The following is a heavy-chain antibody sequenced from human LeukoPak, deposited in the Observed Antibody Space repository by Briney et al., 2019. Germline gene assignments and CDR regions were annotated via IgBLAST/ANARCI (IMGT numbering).Heavy chain of an antibody. CDR1: GFTFSSYG. D-gene: IGHD3-9*01. CDR3: TRDLMDYDVSTGLHHYYMDV. Sequence: GGSLRLSCAASGFTFSSYGMHWVRQAPGKGLEWVSVISYDGSNKYYADSVKGRFTISRDNAKNTLYLQMNTLRVEDTAVYYCTRDLMDYDVSTGLHHYYMDVWGQGTTVTVSS. V-gene: IGHV3-30*03. J-gene: IGHJ6*02. CDR2: ISYDGSNK.